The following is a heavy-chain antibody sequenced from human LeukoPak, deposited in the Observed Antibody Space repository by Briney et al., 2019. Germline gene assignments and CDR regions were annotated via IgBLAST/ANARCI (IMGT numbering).Heavy chain of an antibody. Sequence: GGPLRLSCAASGFTVSSNYMSWVRQAPGEGLEWVSVIYSGGSTYYADPVKGRFTISRDNSKNTLYLQMNSLRAEDTAVYYCARDLFAAAGTLDYWGQGTLVTVSS. CDR2: IYSGGST. V-gene: IGHV3-53*01. CDR1: GFTVSSNY. CDR3: ARDLFAAAGTLDY. D-gene: IGHD6-13*01. J-gene: IGHJ4*02.